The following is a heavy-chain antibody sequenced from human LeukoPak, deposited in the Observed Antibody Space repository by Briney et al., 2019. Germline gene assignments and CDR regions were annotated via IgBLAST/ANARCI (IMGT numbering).Heavy chain of an antibody. J-gene: IGHJ3*02. CDR3: ARDTVTKAFDI. CDR1: GYTFTGYY. D-gene: IGHD4-17*01. CDR2: INPNSGGI. V-gene: IGHV1-2*06. Sequence: ASVKVSCKASGYTFTGYYMHWVRQAPGQGLEWMGRINPNSGGINYAQKFQGRVTMTRDTSISTAYMELSRLRSDDTAVYYCARDTVTKAFDIWGQGTMVTVSS.